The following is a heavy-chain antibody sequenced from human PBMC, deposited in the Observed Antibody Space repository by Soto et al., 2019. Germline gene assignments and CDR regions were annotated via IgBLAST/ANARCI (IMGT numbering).Heavy chain of an antibody. V-gene: IGHV4-38-2*02. CDR2: IYHSWST. CDR3: ARKVPRYDFWSGYYYWFDP. Sequence: SEPLSLTRTVSGYSISSGYYWGWNRQPPGKGLEWIGSIYHSWSTYYNPSLKSRVTISVDTSKNQCSLKLSSVTAADTAVYYCARKVPRYDFWSGYYYWFDPWGQGTLDNVSS. D-gene: IGHD3-3*01. CDR1: GYSISSGYY. J-gene: IGHJ5*02.